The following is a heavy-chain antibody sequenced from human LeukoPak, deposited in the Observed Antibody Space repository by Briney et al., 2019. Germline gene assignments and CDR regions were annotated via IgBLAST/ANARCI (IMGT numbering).Heavy chain of an antibody. CDR2: IYYSGST. Sequence: SQTLSLTCTVAGGSISSYYWSWVRQPPGKGREWIGYIYYSGSTNYNPSLKSRVTISVDTSKNQYSLKLSSVTAADTAVYYCARSHSSSWYWFDPWGQGTLVTVSS. CDR1: GGSISSYY. V-gene: IGHV4-59*01. D-gene: IGHD6-13*01. J-gene: IGHJ5*02. CDR3: ARSHSSSWYWFDP.